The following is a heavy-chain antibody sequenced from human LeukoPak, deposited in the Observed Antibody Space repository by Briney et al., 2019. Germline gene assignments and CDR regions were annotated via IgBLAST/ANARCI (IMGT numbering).Heavy chain of an antibody. CDR3: ARDLLYGDDWGDY. V-gene: IGHV3-66*01. J-gene: IGHJ4*02. Sequence: GGSLRLSCAASGFTVSSNYMSWVRQAPGKGLEWVSVIYSGGSTYYADSVKGRFTISRDNSKNTLYLQMNSLRAEDTAVYYCARDLLYGDDWGDYWGQGTLVTVSS. CDR2: IYSGGST. CDR1: GFTVSSNY. D-gene: IGHD4-17*01.